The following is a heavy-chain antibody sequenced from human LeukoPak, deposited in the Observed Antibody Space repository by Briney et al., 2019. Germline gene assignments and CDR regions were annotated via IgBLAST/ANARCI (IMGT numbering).Heavy chain of an antibody. D-gene: IGHD4-17*01. V-gene: IGHV1-8*03. CDR2: MNPNSGNT. CDR1: GYTFTSYD. Sequence: ASVKVSCKASGYTFTSYDINWVRQATGQGLEWMGCMNPNSGNTGYAQKFQGRVTITRNTSISTAYMELSRLRSDDTAVYYCARVTTVTYDYYYYYYMDVWGKGTTVTISS. CDR3: ARVTTVTYDYYYYYYMDV. J-gene: IGHJ6*03.